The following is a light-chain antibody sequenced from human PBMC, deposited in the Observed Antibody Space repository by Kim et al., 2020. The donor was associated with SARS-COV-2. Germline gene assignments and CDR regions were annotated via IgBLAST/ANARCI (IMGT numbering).Light chain of an antibody. V-gene: IGLV3-19*01. J-gene: IGLJ2*01. Sequence: VGLGQTVRNTCQGDSLRPYYAAWYHQKPGQAPILVIYGKSNRPSGIPDRFSGSSSGNTASLTITGTQAGDEAGYYCNSRDSNDNVVFGGGTKLTVL. CDR1: SLRPYY. CDR3: NSRDSNDNVV. CDR2: GKS.